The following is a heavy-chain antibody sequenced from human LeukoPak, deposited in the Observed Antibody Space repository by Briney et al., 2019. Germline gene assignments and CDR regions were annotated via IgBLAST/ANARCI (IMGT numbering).Heavy chain of an antibody. V-gene: IGHV3-30*02. CDR1: GFSLSRFG. D-gene: IGHD2-15*01. CDR3: AKDPPCSGGTCYGYFES. CDR2: VRYDGGSQ. J-gene: IGHJ4*02. Sequence: GGSPRLSCVASGFSLSRFGMHWVRQAPGKGLEWVSFVRYDGGSQHYADSVKGRFTISRDNSKNTLYLQMNNLRDEDTALYYCAKDPPCSGGTCYGYFESWGQGTLVTVSS.